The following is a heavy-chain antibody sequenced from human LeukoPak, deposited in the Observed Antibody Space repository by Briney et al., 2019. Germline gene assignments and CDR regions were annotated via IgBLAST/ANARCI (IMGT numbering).Heavy chain of an antibody. Sequence: SETLSLTCIVPGGSISSSSYYWAWIRQSPGKGLEWIGTFSSGGSAYYNPSLTSRVSISKDTSDNQFSLRLYSVTAADTAVYYCAREDVVLVDAVRYYYYGMDVWGQGTTVTVSS. CDR2: FSSGGSA. CDR1: GGSISSSSYY. V-gene: IGHV4-39*07. J-gene: IGHJ6*02. D-gene: IGHD2-8*01. CDR3: AREDVVLVDAVRYYYYGMDV.